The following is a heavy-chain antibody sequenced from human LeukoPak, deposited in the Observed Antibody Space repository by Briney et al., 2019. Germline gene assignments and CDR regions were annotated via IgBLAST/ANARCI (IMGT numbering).Heavy chain of an antibody. CDR2: IWYDGSNK. V-gene: IGHV3-33*01. CDR3: AREMGLNIVATFGY. Sequence: GRSLRLSCAASGFTFSNYGMHWVRQAPGKGLEWVALIWYDGSNKYYADSVQGRFIISRDNSKNTLYLQMNSLRAEDTAVYYCAREMGLNIVATFGYWGQGTLVTVSS. J-gene: IGHJ4*02. D-gene: IGHD5-12*01. CDR1: GFTFSNYG.